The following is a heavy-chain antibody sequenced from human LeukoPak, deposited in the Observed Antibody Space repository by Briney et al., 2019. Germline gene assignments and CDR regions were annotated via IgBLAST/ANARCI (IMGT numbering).Heavy chain of an antibody. D-gene: IGHD1-26*01. J-gene: IGHJ6*03. CDR3: ARAVSGSYPSDYYYMDV. CDR1: GGSISSYY. V-gene: IGHV4-59*01. Sequence: PSETLSLTCTVSGGSISSYYWSWIRQPPGKGLEWIGYIYYSGSTNYTPSLKSRVTISVDTSKNQFSLKLSSVTAADTAVYYCARAVSGSYPSDYYYMDVWGKGTTVTISS. CDR2: IYYSGST.